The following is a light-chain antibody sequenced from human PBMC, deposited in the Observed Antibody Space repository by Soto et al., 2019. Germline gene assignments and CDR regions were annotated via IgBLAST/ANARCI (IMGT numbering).Light chain of an antibody. V-gene: IGKV1-39*01. J-gene: IGKJ3*01. CDR3: QQTFSSLFT. CDR2: GVS. CDR1: QTIGRY. Sequence: DIQMTQSPSTLSASVGDRVTITCRASQTIGRYLSWYQQKPGTAPKLLIYGVSSLQAGVPSRFSGSGSGTDFTLTISILQPEDFATYYCQQTFSSLFTFGPGTRVDLK.